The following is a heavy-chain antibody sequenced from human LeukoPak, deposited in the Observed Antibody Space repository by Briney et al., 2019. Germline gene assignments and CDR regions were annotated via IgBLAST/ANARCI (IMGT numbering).Heavy chain of an antibody. V-gene: IGHV1-46*01. CDR3: ARGGGPNYVVGSYNIDY. J-gene: IGHJ4*02. Sequence: GASVKVSCKASGYTFTSYYMHWVRQAPGQGLEWMGIINPSGGSTSYAQKFQGRVTMTRDTSTSTVYMELSSLRSEDTAVYYCARGGGPNYVVGSYNIDYWGQGTLVTVSS. CDR1: GYTFTSYY. D-gene: IGHD3-16*01. CDR2: INPSGGST.